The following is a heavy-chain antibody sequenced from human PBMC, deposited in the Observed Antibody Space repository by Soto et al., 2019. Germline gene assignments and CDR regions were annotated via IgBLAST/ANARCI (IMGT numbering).Heavy chain of an antibody. V-gene: IGHV3-9*01. CDR3: AKDKDSAAGRGYFDY. Sequence: GGSLRLSCAASGFTFDDYAMHWVRQAPGKGLEWVAGLSWNSGGIGYADSVKGRFTISRDNAKNSLYLQMNSLATEDTALYYCAKDKDSAAGRGYFDYWGQGILVTVSS. J-gene: IGHJ4*02. CDR1: GFTFDDYA. CDR2: LSWNSGGI. D-gene: IGHD6-13*01.